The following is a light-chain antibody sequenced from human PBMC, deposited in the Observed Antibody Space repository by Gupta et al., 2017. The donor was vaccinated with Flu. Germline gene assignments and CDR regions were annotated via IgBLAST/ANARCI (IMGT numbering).Light chain of an antibody. CDR1: QSVRNN. CDR2: GVS. J-gene: IGKJ4*01. CDR3: QQYSSWPLT. V-gene: IGKV3-15*01. Sequence: ETVIPQSPATLSVSPGESATLSCRASQSVRNNYLGWYQQKPGQAPRLLIYGVSTRATGVPARFSGSGSGTEFTLTISSLQSEDFAVYFCQQYSSWPLTFGGGTKVEIK.